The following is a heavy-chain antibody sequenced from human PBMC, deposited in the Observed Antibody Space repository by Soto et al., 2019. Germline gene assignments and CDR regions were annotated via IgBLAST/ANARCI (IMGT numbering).Heavy chain of an antibody. J-gene: IGHJ4*02. Sequence: ASVKVSCKASGYIFTSYYMHWVRQAPGQGLEWMGRIIPILGIANYAQKFQGRVTITADKSTGTAYMELSSLRSEDTAVYYCARDPSIVGATTALDYWGQGTLVTVSS. CDR2: IIPILGIA. CDR3: ARDPSIVGATTALDY. V-gene: IGHV1-69*04. CDR1: GYIFTSYY. D-gene: IGHD1-26*01.